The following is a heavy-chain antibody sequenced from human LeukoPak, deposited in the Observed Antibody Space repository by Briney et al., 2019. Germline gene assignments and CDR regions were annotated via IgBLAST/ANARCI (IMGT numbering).Heavy chain of an antibody. V-gene: IGHV5-51*01. J-gene: IGHJ4*02. D-gene: IGHD4-17*01. Sequence: GESLKISCKGSGYSFTSYWIGWVRQMPGKGLEWMGIIHPGDSDTRYSPSFQGQVTISADKSISTAYLQWSSLKASDTAMYYCARRVGLSGDYAFDWGQGTLVTVSS. CDR2: IHPGDSDT. CDR1: GYSFTSYW. CDR3: ARRVGLSGDYAFD.